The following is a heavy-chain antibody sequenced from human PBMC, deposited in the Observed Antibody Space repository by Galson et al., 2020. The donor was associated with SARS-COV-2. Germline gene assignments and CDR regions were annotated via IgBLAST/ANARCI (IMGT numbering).Heavy chain of an antibody. CDR2: ISSTGVTT. Sequence: GESLKISCAASGFTFNNYVMSWVPQAPGKGLEWVSGISSTGVTTYYADSVKGRFTVSRDNSKNTLYLQMKSLGAEDTAVYYCAKTSRDCSTTNCYVYFDNWGQGTLVTVSS. D-gene: IGHD2-2*01. J-gene: IGHJ4*02. CDR1: GFTFNNYV. CDR3: AKTSRDCSTTNCYVYFDN. V-gene: IGHV3-23*01.